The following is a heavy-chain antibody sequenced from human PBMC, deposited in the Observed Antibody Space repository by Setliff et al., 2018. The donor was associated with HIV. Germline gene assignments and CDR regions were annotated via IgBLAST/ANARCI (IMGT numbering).Heavy chain of an antibody. D-gene: IGHD3-3*01. CDR3: ARVEIYNFWSGYTYYFDY. CDR2: ITQDGSEK. CDR1: GFTFSSYW. V-gene: IGHV3-7*01. Sequence: PGESLKISCAVSGFTFSSYWMSWVRQAPGKGLEWVANITQDGSEKYYVDSVKGRFTISRDNAKNSVYLQMNNRRAEDTALYYCARVEIYNFWSGYTYYFDYWGQGTLVTVSS. J-gene: IGHJ4*02.